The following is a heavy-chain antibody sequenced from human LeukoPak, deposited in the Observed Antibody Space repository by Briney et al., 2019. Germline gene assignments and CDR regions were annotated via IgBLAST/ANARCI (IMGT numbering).Heavy chain of an antibody. D-gene: IGHD6-19*01. Sequence: SETLSLTCTVSGGSISSSSYSWGWIRQPPGKGLEWIGSIYYSGSTYYNPSLKSRVTISVDTSKNQFSLKLSSVTAADTAVYYSASFSSGWPYYFDYWGQGTLVTVSS. V-gene: IGHV4-39*01. J-gene: IGHJ4*02. CDR3: ASFSSGWPYYFDY. CDR1: GGSISSSSYS. CDR2: IYYSGST.